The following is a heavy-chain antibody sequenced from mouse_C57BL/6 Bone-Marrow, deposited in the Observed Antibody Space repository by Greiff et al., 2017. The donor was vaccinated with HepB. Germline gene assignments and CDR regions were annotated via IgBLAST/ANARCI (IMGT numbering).Heavy chain of an antibody. CDR1: GYAFTNYL. J-gene: IGHJ1*03. D-gene: IGHD1-1*01. CDR2: INPGSGGT. V-gene: IGHV1-54*01. Sequence: QVQLQQSGAELVRPGTSVKVSCKASGYAFTNYLIEWVKQRPGQGLEWIGVINPGSGGTNYNEKFKGKATLTADKSSSTAYMQLSSLTSEDSAVYFCATYGSSPHWYFDVWGTGTTVTVSS. CDR3: ATYGSSPHWYFDV.